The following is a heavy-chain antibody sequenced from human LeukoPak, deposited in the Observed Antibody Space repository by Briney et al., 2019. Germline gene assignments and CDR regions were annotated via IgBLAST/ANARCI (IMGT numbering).Heavy chain of an antibody. Sequence: GGSLRLSCAASGFTFSSYAMHWVRQAPGKGLEWVAVISYDGSNKYYADSVKGRFTISRDNSKNTLYLQMNSLRAEDTAVYYCAKGGYSYAVSWWGQGTLVTVSS. V-gene: IGHV3-30*04. CDR1: GFTFSSYA. D-gene: IGHD5-18*01. J-gene: IGHJ4*02. CDR3: AKGGYSYAVSW. CDR2: ISYDGSNK.